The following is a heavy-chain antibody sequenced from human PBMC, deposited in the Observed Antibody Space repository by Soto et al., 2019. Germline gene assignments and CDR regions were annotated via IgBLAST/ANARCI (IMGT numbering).Heavy chain of an antibody. D-gene: IGHD2-2*01. Sequence: LSETLSLTCSVSGGSISTFYWSCIRQPPGKGQEFIGYVHDSGSTNYNPSLKSRVTISVDTSENQYSLKLTSVTAADTAVYYRARVGYCSSTPCWPIGYFEYWGQGTLVTVSS. CDR2: VHDSGST. J-gene: IGHJ4*02. CDR3: ARVGYCSSTPCWPIGYFEY. CDR1: GGSISTFY. V-gene: IGHV4-59*01.